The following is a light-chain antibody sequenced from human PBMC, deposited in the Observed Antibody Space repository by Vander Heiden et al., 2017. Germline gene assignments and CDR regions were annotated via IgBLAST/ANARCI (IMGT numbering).Light chain of an antibody. CDR1: QSISSW. Sequence: IQMTQSPSTLSASVGDRVTITCRASQSISSWLAWYQQKPGKAPKLLIYKASSLESGVPSRFSGSGSGIEFTLTISSLQPDDFATYYCQQYNSYTWTFGQGTKVEIK. CDR2: KAS. CDR3: QQYNSYTWT. J-gene: IGKJ1*01. V-gene: IGKV1-5*03.